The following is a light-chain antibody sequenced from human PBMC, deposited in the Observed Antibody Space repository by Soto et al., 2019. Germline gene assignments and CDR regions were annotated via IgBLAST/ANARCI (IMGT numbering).Light chain of an antibody. J-gene: IGKJ5*01. CDR3: QQSYSTPFT. CDR2: GAS. Sequence: VFAQSPGTLSLSPGERATLSCGASQSVSSNLAWYQQKPGQAPRLPIYGASTRATGIPARFSGSGSGTEFTLTISSLQPEDFATYYCQQSYSTPFTFGQGTRLEIK. CDR1: QSVSSN. V-gene: IGKV3-15*01.